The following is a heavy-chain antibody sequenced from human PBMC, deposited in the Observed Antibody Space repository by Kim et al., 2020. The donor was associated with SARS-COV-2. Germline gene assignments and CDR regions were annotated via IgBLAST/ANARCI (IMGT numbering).Heavy chain of an antibody. Sequence: SETLSLTCAVYGGSFSGYYWSWIRQPPGKGLEWIGEINHSGSTNYNPSLKSRVTISVDTSKNQFSLKLSSVTAADTAVYYCARVGHPYRSWYYFDYWGQGTLVTVSS. J-gene: IGHJ4*02. D-gene: IGHD6-13*01. CDR2: INHSGST. CDR3: ARVGHPYRSWYYFDY. CDR1: GGSFSGYY. V-gene: IGHV4-34*01.